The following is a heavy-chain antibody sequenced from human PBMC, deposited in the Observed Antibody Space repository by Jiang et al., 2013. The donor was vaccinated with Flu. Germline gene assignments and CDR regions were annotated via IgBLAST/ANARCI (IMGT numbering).Heavy chain of an antibody. J-gene: IGHJ6*02. CDR2: IIPIFGTA. V-gene: IGHV1-69*06. D-gene: IGHD3-10*01. CDR1: GGTFSSYA. CDR3: ARVLPMVRGVLPKYYYYGMDV. Sequence: GAEVKKPGSSVKVSCKASGGTFSSYAISWVRQAPGQGLEWMGGIIPIFGTANYAQKFQGRVTITADKSTSTAYMELSSLRSEDTAVYYCARVLPMVRGVLPKYYYYGMDVWGQGTTGHRLL.